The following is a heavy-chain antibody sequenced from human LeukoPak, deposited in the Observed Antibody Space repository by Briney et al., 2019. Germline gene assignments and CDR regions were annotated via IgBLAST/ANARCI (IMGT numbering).Heavy chain of an antibody. CDR3: ARDSPTNYYDAG. J-gene: IGHJ4*02. D-gene: IGHD3-22*01. Sequence: SVKVSCKASGYTFTGYYMHWVRQAPGQGLEWMGGIIPMFGVANYAQKFQGRVTITADKSTSIAYMELSSLRSEDTAVYYCARDSPTNYYDAGWGQGTLVTVSS. CDR1: GYTFTGYY. V-gene: IGHV1-69*10. CDR2: IIPMFGVA.